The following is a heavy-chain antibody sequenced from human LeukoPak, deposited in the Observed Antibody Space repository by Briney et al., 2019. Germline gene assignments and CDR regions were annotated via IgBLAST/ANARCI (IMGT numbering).Heavy chain of an antibody. CDR2: ISYDGSNK. Sequence: PGGSLRLSCVASGFTFSSYAMHWVRQAPGKGLEWVAVISYDGSNKYYSDSVKGRFTISRDNSKNTLYLQMNSLRAEDTAVYYCARGAAMAGTYYFDYWGQGTLVTVSS. CDR3: ARGAAMAGTYYFDY. D-gene: IGHD5-18*01. CDR1: GFTFSSYA. J-gene: IGHJ4*02. V-gene: IGHV3-30-3*01.